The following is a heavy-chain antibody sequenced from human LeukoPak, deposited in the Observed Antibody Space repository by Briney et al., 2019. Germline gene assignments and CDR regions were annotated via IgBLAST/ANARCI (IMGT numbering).Heavy chain of an antibody. CDR1: GYTFSGHN. V-gene: IGHV1-24*01. CDR2: FDPEDGET. J-gene: IGHJ6*02. D-gene: IGHD1-1*01. CDR3: AVSLTTGGYYGMDV. Sequence: ASVKVSCKASGYTFSGHNMHWVRQAPGKGLEWMGRFDPEDGETIYARKFQGRVTMTEDTSTDTAYMELSSLRSEDTAVYFCAVSLTTGGYYGMDVWGQGTTVTVSS.